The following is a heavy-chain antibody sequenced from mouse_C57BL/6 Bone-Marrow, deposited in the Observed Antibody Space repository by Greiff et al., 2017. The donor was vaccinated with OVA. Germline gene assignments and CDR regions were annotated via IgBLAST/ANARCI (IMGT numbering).Heavy chain of an antibody. CDR2: IDPSDGYT. J-gene: IGHJ3*01. V-gene: IGHV1-50*01. CDR1: GYTFTSYW. CDR3: AGWEFAC. D-gene: IGHD4-1*01. Sequence: QVQLQQPGAELVKPGASVKLSCKASGYTFTSYWIQWVKQRPGQGLEWIGEIDPSDGYTNYNQKFKGKATVTVDTSSSTADMHLGSLTSEDSAVYYGAGWEFACWGKGALVTVAA.